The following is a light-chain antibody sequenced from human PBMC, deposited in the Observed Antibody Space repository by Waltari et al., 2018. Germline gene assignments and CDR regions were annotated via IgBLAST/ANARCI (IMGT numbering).Light chain of an antibody. J-gene: IGKJ2*01. V-gene: IGKV3-20*01. Sequence: IVLTQSPGTLSLSPGESATLSCRASQTLSKNYLAWYQQKPGQAPRLLIYGASSRAAGIPDRFSGSGSGTYFTLTISRLEPDDFAMYYCQQYGSSVLYTFVQGTKLEIK. CDR3: QQYGSSVLYT. CDR1: QTLSKNY. CDR2: GAS.